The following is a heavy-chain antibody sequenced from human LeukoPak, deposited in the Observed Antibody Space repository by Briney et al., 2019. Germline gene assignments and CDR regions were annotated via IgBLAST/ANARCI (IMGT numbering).Heavy chain of an antibody. V-gene: IGHV1-58*01. D-gene: IGHD3-3*01. J-gene: IGHJ6*03. CDR1: GFTFTNSA. CDR2: IVVGSGNT. CDR3: AAVIRGHYYYYMDV. Sequence: SVKVSCKTSGFTFTNSAVQWVRQARGQRLEWIGWIVVGSGNTNYAQKFQERVTITRDMSTSTAYMELSSLRSEDTAVYYCAAVIRGHYYYYMDVWGKGTTVTVSS.